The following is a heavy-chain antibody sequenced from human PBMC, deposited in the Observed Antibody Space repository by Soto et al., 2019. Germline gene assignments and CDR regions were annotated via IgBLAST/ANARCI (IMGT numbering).Heavy chain of an antibody. CDR3: ARLGCSGGSCYIYFDY. CDR1: GGSISSSSYY. Sequence: PSETLSLTCTVSGGSISSSSYYWGWIRPPPGKGLEWIGSIYYSGSTYYNPSLKSRVTISVDTSKNQFSLKLSSVTAADTAVYYCARLGCSGGSCYIYFDYWGQGTLVTVSS. V-gene: IGHV4-39*01. CDR2: IYYSGST. D-gene: IGHD2-15*01. J-gene: IGHJ4*02.